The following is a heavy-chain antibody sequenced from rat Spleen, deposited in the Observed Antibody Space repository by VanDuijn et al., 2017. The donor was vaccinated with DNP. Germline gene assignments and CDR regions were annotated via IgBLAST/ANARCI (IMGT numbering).Heavy chain of an antibody. CDR1: GFTFSDYY. J-gene: IGHJ1*01. D-gene: IGHD5-1*01. V-gene: IGHV5-7*01. CDR3: ARGSGTYYWYFDF. Sequence: EVQLVESGGGLAQPGRSMKLSCVASGFTFSDYYMAWVRQAPKKGLEWVATISYDGSSTYYRDSVKGRFTISRDNAKSTLYLQMDSLRSEDTATYYCARGSGTYYWYFDFWGPGTMVTVSS. CDR2: ISYDGSST.